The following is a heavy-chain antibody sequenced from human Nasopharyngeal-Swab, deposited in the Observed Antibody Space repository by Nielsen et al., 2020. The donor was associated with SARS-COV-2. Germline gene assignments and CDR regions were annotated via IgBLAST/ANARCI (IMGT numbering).Heavy chain of an antibody. CDR3: ATGAGTTIYYYYGMDV. J-gene: IGHJ6*02. V-gene: IGHV3-11*04. CDR2: ISSSGSTI. CDR1: GFTFSDYY. D-gene: IGHD1-7*01. Sequence: GGSLRLSCAASGFTFSDYYMSWIRQAPGKGLEWVSYISSSGSTIYYADSVKGRFTISRDNAKNSLYLQMNSLRAEDTAVYYCATGAGTTIYYYYGMDVWGQGTTVTVSS.